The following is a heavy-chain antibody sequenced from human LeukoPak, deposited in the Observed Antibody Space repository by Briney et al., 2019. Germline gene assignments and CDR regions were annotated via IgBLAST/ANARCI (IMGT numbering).Heavy chain of an antibody. CDR1: GFTFISYE. Sequence: GGSLRLSCAASGFTFISYEMNWVRQAPGKGLEWVSYISSSGSTIYYADSVKGRFTISRDNAKNSLYLQMNSLRAEDTAVYYCARVGVAGFDYWGQGTLVTVSS. CDR2: ISSSGSTI. CDR3: ARVGVAGFDY. D-gene: IGHD6-19*01. V-gene: IGHV3-48*03. J-gene: IGHJ4*02.